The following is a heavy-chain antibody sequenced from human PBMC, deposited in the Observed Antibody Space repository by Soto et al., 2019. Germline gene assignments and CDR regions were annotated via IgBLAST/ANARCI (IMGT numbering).Heavy chain of an antibody. CDR1: GGTFSSYT. Sequence: SVKVSCKASGGTFSSYTISWVRQAPGQGLEWMGRIVPILGIANYAQKFQGRVTITADKSTSTAYMELSSLRSEDTAVYYCERDRGIAVAGLYTWFDPWGVGTLVTVAS. CDR2: IVPILGIA. D-gene: IGHD6-19*01. V-gene: IGHV1-69*04. CDR3: ERDRGIAVAGLYTWFDP. J-gene: IGHJ5*02.